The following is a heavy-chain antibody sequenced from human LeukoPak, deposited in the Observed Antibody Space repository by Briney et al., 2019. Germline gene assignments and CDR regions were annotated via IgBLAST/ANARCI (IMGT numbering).Heavy chain of an antibody. CDR1: AFTFSSYW. CDR2: IDTNGSTT. V-gene: IGHV3-74*01. CDR3: ARLGAVAVGE. D-gene: IGHD3-16*01. J-gene: IGHJ4*02. Sequence: GGSLSLSWAPSAFTFSSYWMYCVRHAPGKGLMWVAHIDTNGSTTTYADSVEGRFTISRDNAKNTLYLHMNSLRAEDTAVYYCARLGAVAVGEWGQGTLVTVSS.